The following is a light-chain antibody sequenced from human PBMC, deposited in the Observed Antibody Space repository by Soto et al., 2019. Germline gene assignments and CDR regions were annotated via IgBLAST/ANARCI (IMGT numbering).Light chain of an antibody. V-gene: IGLV2-8*01. J-gene: IGLJ2*01. CDR3: SSYAGSNNYVV. Sequence: QSVLTQPPSASGSPGQSVTISCTGTSSDVGGYNYVSWYQQHPGKAPKLVIYEVNKRPSGVPDRFSGSKSGNTASLTVSGLQDEDEADYYCSSYAGSNNYVVFGGGTKLPVL. CDR1: SSDVGGYNY. CDR2: EVN.